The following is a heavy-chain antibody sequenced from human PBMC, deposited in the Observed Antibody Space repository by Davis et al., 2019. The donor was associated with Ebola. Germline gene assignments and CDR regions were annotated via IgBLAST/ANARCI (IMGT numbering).Heavy chain of an antibody. Sequence: ASVKVSCKASGYTFTGYYMHWLRQAPGQGLEWMGWINPNDGGTSYAQKFQGRVTMTRDTSISPAYMELSSLRSDDTARYYCASGHCSSTSCYHYYYGMDVWGQGTTVTVSS. J-gene: IGHJ6*02. CDR3: ASGHCSSTSCYHYYYGMDV. CDR1: GYTFTGYY. D-gene: IGHD2-2*01. CDR2: INPNDGGT. V-gene: IGHV1-2*02.